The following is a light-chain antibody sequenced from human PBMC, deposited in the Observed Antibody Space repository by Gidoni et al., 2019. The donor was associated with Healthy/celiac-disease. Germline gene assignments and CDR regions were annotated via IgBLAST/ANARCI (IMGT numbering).Light chain of an antibody. CDR1: QSLLHSNGYNY. V-gene: IGKV2-28*01. CDR2: LGS. Sequence: DIVTTQSLLSLPVTPGEPSTISCRSSQSLLHSNGYNYLYWYLQKPGQSPQLLIYLGSNRASGVPDRFSGRGSGTDFTLKISRVEAEDVGGYYCMQALQTPWTFGQGTKVEIK. CDR3: MQALQTPWT. J-gene: IGKJ1*01.